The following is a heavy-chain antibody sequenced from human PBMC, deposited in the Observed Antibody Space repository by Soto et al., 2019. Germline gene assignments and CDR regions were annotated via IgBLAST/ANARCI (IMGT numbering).Heavy chain of an antibody. V-gene: IGHV2-5*02. D-gene: IGHD3-16*01. CDR1: GFSLSTSGVG. J-gene: IGHJ5*02. CDR3: AHRLWAYGWFDP. CDR2: IYWDDDK. Sequence: QITLKESGPTLVKPTQTLTLTCTFSGFSLSTSGVGVGWIRQPPGKALEWLALIYWDDDKRYSPSLKSRLTIXQXNSKNQVVLTTTNMDPVDTATYYCAHRLWAYGWFDPWGQGTLVTVSS.